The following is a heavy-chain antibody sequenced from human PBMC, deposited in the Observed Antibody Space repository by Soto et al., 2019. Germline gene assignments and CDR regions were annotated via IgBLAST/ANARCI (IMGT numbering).Heavy chain of an antibody. CDR2: IYWDDDK. Sequence: QITLKESGPTLVKPTQTLTLTCTFSGFSLSTSGVGVGWIRQPPGKALEWLALIYWDDDKRYSPSLKSRLTTTTHTSNNHLALTITNMDPVDTAPYYCARGWSIITSCYEGACNCFDPCGPGTLVTLSS. CDR3: ARGWSIITSCYEGACNCFDP. CDR1: GFSLSTSGVG. V-gene: IGHV2-5*02. D-gene: IGHD2-2*01. J-gene: IGHJ5*02.